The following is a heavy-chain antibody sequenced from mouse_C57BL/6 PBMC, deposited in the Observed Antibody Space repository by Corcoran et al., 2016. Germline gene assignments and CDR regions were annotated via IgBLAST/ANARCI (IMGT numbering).Heavy chain of an antibody. V-gene: IGHV1-26*01. CDR3: ARGSYYYAMDY. J-gene: IGHJ4*01. Sequence: EVQLQQSGPELVKPGASVKISCKASGYTFTDYYMNWVKQSHGKSLEWIGDISPNNGGTSYNQKFKGKATLTVDKSSSTAYMELRSLTSEDSAVYYCARGSYYYAMDYWGQGTSVTVSS. CDR1: GYTFTDYY. CDR2: ISPNNGGT.